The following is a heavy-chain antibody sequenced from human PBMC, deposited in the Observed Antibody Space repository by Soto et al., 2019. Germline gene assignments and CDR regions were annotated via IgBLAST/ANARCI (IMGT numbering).Heavy chain of an antibody. V-gene: IGHV1-69*06. CDR2: IIPIFGTP. Sequence: QVQLVQSGAEVKKPGSSVKVSCKASGGTFNNYAISWVRQAPGQGLEWLGGIIPIFGTPQYAQRFHGRVTITADKSTDTVYLELRSDDAAVYYCARSEYTDLNFYAMDVWGQGTTVTVSS. D-gene: IGHD2-21*02. CDR1: GGTFNNYA. J-gene: IGHJ6*02. CDR3: ARSEYTDLNFYAMDV.